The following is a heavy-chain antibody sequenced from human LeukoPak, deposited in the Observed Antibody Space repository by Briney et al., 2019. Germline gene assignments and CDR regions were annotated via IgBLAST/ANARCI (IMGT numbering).Heavy chain of an antibody. CDR2: FDPEDGET. V-gene: IGHV1-24*01. CDR1: GYTLTELS. Sequence: ASVKVSCKVSGYTLTELSMHWVRQAPGKGLEWMGGFDPEDGETIYAQKFQGRVTMTEDTSTDTAYMELSSLRSEDTAVYYCATYNQRGGFYYYGTDVWGQGTTVTVSS. CDR3: ATYNQRGGFYYYGTDV. J-gene: IGHJ6*02. D-gene: IGHD1-14*01.